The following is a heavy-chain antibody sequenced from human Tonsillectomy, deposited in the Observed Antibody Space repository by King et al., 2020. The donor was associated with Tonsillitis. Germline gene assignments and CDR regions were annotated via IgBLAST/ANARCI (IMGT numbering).Heavy chain of an antibody. CDR2: IYYSGST. V-gene: IGHV4-30-4*01. D-gene: IGHD3-22*01. CDR3: ARWGNYHDSSGYQIEGYYFDY. Sequence: LQLQESGPGLVKPSQTLSLTCTVSGGSISSGDYYWGWIRQPPGKGLEWIGYIYYSGSTYYNPSLKSRITISGDTSKNQFSLKLSSVTAADTAVYYCARWGNYHDSSGYQIEGYYFDYWGQGTLVTVSS. J-gene: IGHJ4*02. CDR1: GGSISSGDYY.